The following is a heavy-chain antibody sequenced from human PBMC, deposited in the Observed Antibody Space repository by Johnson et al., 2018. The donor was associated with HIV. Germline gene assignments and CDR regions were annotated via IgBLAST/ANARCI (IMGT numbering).Heavy chain of an antibody. V-gene: IGHV3-30*03. CDR2: ISYDGSNK. D-gene: IGHD3-10*01. CDR1: GFTFSSYD. J-gene: IGHJ3*02. Sequence: VQLVESGGGVVQPGRSLRLSCAASGFTFSSYDMHWVRQAPGKGLEWVALISYDGSNKYYADSVKGRFTISRDNSKNTLYLQMNSLRAEDTAVYYCARDIDELLWFIDAFDIWGQGTMVTVSS. CDR3: ARDIDELLWFIDAFDI.